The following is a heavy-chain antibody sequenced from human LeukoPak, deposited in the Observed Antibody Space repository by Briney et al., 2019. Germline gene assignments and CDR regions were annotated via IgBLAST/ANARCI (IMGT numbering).Heavy chain of an antibody. CDR1: GYSISSDYY. D-gene: IGHD1-26*01. Sequence: SETLSLTCTVSGYSISSDYYWGWIRQPPGKGLEWIGSIHRSGSTYYNPSLGSRVTISVDTSKNQFSLMLSSVTAADTAVYYCARDVGATVHGYWGQGTLVTVSS. CDR2: IHRSGST. CDR3: ARDVGATVHGY. J-gene: IGHJ4*02. V-gene: IGHV4-38-2*02.